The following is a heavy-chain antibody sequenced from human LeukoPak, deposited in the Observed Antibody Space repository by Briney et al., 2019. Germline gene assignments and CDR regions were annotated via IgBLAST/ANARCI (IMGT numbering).Heavy chain of an antibody. CDR3: ARGRRKQQLTHLNWFDP. Sequence: SETLSLTCAVYGGSFSGYYWSWIRQPPGKGLECIGEINHSGSTNYNPSLKSRVTISVDTSKNQFSLKLSSVTAADTAVYYCARGRRKQQLTHLNWFDPWGQGTLVTVSS. V-gene: IGHV4-34*01. D-gene: IGHD6-13*01. J-gene: IGHJ5*02. CDR1: GGSFSGYY. CDR2: INHSGST.